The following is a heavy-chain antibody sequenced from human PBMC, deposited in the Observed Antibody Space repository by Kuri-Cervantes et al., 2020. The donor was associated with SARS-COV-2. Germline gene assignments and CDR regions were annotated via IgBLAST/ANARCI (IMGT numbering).Heavy chain of an antibody. J-gene: IGHJ4*02. V-gene: IGHV3-23*01. CDR1: GFTFSSYA. CDR3: ATGLSSGWYYANSGHYFDY. Sequence: LSLTCAASGFTFSSYAMSWVRQAPGKGLEWVSAISGSGGSTYYADSVKGRFTISRDNSKNTLYLQMNSLRAEDTAVYYCATGLSSGWYYANSGHYFDYWGQGTLVTVSS. D-gene: IGHD6-19*01. CDR2: ISGSGGST.